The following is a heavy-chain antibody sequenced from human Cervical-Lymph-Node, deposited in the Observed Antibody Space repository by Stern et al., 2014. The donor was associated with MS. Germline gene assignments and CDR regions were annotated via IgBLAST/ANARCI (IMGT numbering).Heavy chain of an antibody. Sequence: VQLVESGGAVVQPGRSLRLSCAASGVIFSNYGMQGVRQAPGQGLERVDLIAYDGSKIYYADSVKGRFTISRDNSGNTLFLHMSSLRPDDTAVYFCAKYVASEVDACDTWGRGTMVAVAP. CDR3: AKYVASEVDACDT. CDR2: IAYDGSKI. D-gene: IGHD3-16*01. V-gene: IGHV3-30*18. CDR1: GVIFSNYG. J-gene: IGHJ3*02.